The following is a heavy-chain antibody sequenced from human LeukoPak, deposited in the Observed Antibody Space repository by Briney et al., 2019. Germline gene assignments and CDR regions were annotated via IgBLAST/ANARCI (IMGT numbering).Heavy chain of an antibody. CDR2: IRSDGSSK. CDR1: GFTFSSFG. Sequence: GGSLRLSCAASGFTFSSFGLHWVRQAPGKGLEWVALIRSDGSSKNYADSVKGRFTISRDTSKNAVHLQMNNLRAEDTAVYYCAKWSGDYPSYYLDYWGQGTLVTVSS. D-gene: IGHD4-17*01. V-gene: IGHV3-30*02. CDR3: AKWSGDYPSYYLDY. J-gene: IGHJ4*02.